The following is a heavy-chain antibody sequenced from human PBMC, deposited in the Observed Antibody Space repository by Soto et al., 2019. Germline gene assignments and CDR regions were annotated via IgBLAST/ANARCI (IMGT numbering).Heavy chain of an antibody. J-gene: IGHJ4*02. CDR1: GFAFGGYG. CDR2: TSYDGSNK. Sequence: QVQLVESGGGVVRPGKSLTLSCTGSGFAFGGYGIHWVRQTPGQGLEWLAMTSYDGSNKYLAVSVKGRFTVSRDMSRTTVFLPMDNRRLEVTAVYYCARGGDVVGYWVRGTLVTVSS. CDR3: ARGGDVVGY. D-gene: IGHD3-16*01. V-gene: IGHV3-30*03.